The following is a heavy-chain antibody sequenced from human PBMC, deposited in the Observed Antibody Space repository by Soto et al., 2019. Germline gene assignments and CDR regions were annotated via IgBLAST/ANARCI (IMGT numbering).Heavy chain of an antibody. V-gene: IGHV1-18*01. CDR1: GYTFTSYG. CDR3: ARDESEGGGDCYPRAFEI. J-gene: IGHJ3*02. CDR2: ISAYNGNT. Sequence: ASVNVSCKASGYTFTSYGISWVRQAPGQGLEWMGWISAYNGNTNYAQKLQGRVTMTTDTSTSTAYMELRSLRSDDTAVYYCARDESEGGGDCYPRAFEIWGQGTMVTV. D-gene: IGHD2-21*02.